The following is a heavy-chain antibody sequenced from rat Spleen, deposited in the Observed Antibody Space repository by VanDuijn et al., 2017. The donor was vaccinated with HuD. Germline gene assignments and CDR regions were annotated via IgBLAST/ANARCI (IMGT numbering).Heavy chain of an antibody. CDR2: IGTGGYNT. D-gene: IGHD4-3*01. J-gene: IGHJ4*01. V-gene: IGHV5-25*01. CDR3: ARHNSGYGVMDA. CDR1: GFTFSDYY. Sequence: EVQLVESGGGLVQPGRSLKLSCAASGFTFSDYYLAWVRQGPTKGLEWVASIGTGGYNTYYRDSVKGRFTISRDNAKSTLYLQMDSLRSEDTATYYCARHNSGYGVMDAWGQGASVTVSS.